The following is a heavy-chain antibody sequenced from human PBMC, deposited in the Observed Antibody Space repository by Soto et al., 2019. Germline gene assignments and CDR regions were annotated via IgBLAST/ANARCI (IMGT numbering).Heavy chain of an antibody. Sequence: QVQLQESGPGLVKPSETLPLTCTVSGGSISSYYWSWIRQPAGKGLEWIGRIYTSGSTNYNPSLMSRVTMSVDTSKNQFSLQLSSVTAADTAVYYCARDVWYCSSTSCYTRYYYYYVMDVWGQGTTVTVSS. CDR2: IYTSGST. CDR1: GGSISSYY. J-gene: IGHJ6*02. D-gene: IGHD2-2*02. V-gene: IGHV4-4*07. CDR3: ARDVWYCSSTSCYTRYYYYYVMDV.